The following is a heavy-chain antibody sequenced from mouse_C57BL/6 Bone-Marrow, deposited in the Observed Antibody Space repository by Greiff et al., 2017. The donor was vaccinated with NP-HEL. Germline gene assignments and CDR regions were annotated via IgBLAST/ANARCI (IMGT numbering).Heavy chain of an antibody. Sequence: QVQLQQPGAELVKPGASVKLSCKASGYTFTSYWMHWVKQRPGQGLEWIGMIHPNSGSTNYNEKFKSKATLTVDNSSSTAYMQLSSLTSEYSAVYYCARGYYYGSSYVGYWGQGTTLTVSS. J-gene: IGHJ2*01. CDR1: GYTFTSYW. V-gene: IGHV1-64*01. CDR3: ARGYYYGSSYVGY. D-gene: IGHD1-1*01. CDR2: IHPNSGST.